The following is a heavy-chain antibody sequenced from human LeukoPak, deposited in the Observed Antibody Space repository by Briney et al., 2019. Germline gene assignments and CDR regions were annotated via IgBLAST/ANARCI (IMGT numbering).Heavy chain of an antibody. Sequence: PSEPLSLTCAVYGGSFSGYYWSWIRQPPGKGLEWIGEINHSGSTNYNPSLKSRVTISVDTSKNQFSLKLSSVTAADTAVYYCARGPSFQSYSSYLGYYYYYYMDVWGKGTTVTVSS. D-gene: IGHD6-6*01. CDR1: GGSFSGYY. V-gene: IGHV4-34*01. CDR3: ARGPSFQSYSSYLGYYYYYYMDV. J-gene: IGHJ6*03. CDR2: INHSGST.